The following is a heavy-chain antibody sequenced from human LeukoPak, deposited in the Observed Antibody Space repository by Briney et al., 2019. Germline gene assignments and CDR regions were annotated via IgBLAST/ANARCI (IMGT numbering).Heavy chain of an antibody. CDR2: IYSGGST. Sequence: PGGSLRLSCAASGFTVSSNYMSWVRQAPGKGLEWVSVIYSGGSTYYADSVKGRFTISRDNSKNTLYLQMNSLRAEDTAVYYCARVLMRAPDHIWDFDYWGQGTLVTVSS. J-gene: IGHJ4*02. V-gene: IGHV3-66*01. CDR1: GFTVSSNY. D-gene: IGHD1-14*01. CDR3: ARVLMRAPDHIWDFDY.